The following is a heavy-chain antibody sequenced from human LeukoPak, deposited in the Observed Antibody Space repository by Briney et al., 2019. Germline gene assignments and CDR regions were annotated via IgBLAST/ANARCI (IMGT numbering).Heavy chain of an antibody. CDR3: ARLYSSSSGLFDS. CDR2: IDWDDAK. D-gene: IGHD6-6*01. Sequence: SGPALVKPTQTLTLTCTFSGFSLNTSGMCVVWIRQPPGKALEWLARIDWDDAKYYSTSLKTRLTISKDTSKNQVVLTMTNMDPVDTATYYCARLYSSSSGLFDSWGQGTLVTVS. J-gene: IGHJ4*02. V-gene: IGHV2-70*11. CDR1: GFSLNTSGMC.